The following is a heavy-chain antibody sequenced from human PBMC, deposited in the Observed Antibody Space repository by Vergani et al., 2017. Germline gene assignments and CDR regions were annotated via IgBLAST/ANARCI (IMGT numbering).Heavy chain of an antibody. V-gene: IGHV3-23*01. CDR2: ITYNGGRT. D-gene: IGHD5-12*01. CDR3: AKDYNIMGALHY. Sequence: EVQLLESGGGSVQPGESLRLSCVASGFRFREHGMNWVRQAPGKGLEWVSTITYNGGRTYYADSVTGRFTISRDNSKNTLILQLKTLRAEDTGVYCCAKDYNIMGALHYWGQGTLVAVSS. J-gene: IGHJ4*02. CDR1: GFRFREHG.